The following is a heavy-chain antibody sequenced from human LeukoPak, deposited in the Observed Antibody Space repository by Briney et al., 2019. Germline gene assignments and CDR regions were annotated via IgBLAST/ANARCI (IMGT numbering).Heavy chain of an antibody. Sequence: GGSLRLSCAASGFSFSTYGMSWVRQAPGKGLEWVSAISGSGGSTYYADSVKGRFTISRDNSKNTLYLQMNSLRAEDTAVYYCANGRYFDYPDYWGQGTLVTVSS. CDR2: ISGSGGST. J-gene: IGHJ4*02. V-gene: IGHV3-23*01. CDR3: ANGRYFDYPDY. CDR1: GFSFSTYG. D-gene: IGHD3-9*01.